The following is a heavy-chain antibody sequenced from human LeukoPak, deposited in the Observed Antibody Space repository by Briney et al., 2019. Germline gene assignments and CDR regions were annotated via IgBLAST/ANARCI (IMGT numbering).Heavy chain of an antibody. CDR2: IYYSGST. D-gene: IGHD3-10*01. J-gene: IGHJ4*02. CDR3: ARKENVYYYFDY. CDR1: GGSNSSGGYY. Sequence: SETLSLTCTVSGGSNSSGGYYWSWIRQHPGKGLEWIGYIYYSGSTYYNPSLKSRVTMSVDTSKNQFSLKLSSVTAVDTAVYYCARKENVYYYFDYWGQGTLVTVSS. V-gene: IGHV4-31*03.